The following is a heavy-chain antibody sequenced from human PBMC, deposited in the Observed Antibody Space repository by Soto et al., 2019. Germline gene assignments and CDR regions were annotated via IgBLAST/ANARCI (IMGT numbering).Heavy chain of an antibody. CDR1: GFPLSNARMG. D-gene: IGHD3-9*01. J-gene: IGHJ5*02. V-gene: IGHV2-26*01. CDR2: IFSNDEK. Sequence: SGPTLVNPTETLTLTCTVSGFPLSNARMGVSWIRQPPGKALEWLAHIFSNDEKSYSTSLKSRLTISKDTSKSQVVLTMTNMDPVDTATYYCARIQRVDWLPSYNRFAPWGQGTLVTVSS. CDR3: ARIQRVDWLPSYNRFAP.